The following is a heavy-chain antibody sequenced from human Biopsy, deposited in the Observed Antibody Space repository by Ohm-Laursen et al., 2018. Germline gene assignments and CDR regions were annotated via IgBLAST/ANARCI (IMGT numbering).Heavy chain of an antibody. V-gene: IGHV4-61*01. CDR2: IYDRGSTA. J-gene: IGHJ4*02. D-gene: IGHD6-19*01. CDR1: GDSASSGSFY. CDR3: ARGMRSSGWPYFDS. Sequence: PSETLSLTCTVSGDSASSGSFYWTWIRQPPGQGLEYIGYIYDRGSTANYNPSLESRVTMSVDMPKNQFSLKLSSVTAADTAIYYCARGMRSSGWPYFDSWGQGTLVTVSS.